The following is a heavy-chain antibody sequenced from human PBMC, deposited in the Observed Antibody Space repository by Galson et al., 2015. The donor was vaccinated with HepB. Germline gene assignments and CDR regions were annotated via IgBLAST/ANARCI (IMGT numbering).Heavy chain of an antibody. CDR2: ISGSGGST. CDR1: GFTFSSYA. Sequence: SLRLSCAASGFTFSSYAMSWVRQAPGKGLEWVSAISGSGGSTYYADSVKGRFTISRDNSKNTLCLQMNSLRAEDTAVYYCAKDHSSSRGRDWFDPWGQGTLVTVSS. D-gene: IGHD6-13*01. CDR3: AKDHSSSRGRDWFDP. V-gene: IGHV3-23*01. J-gene: IGHJ5*02.